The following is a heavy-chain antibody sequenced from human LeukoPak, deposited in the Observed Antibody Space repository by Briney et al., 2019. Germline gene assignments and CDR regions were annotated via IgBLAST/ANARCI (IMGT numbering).Heavy chain of an antibody. Sequence: GGSLRLSCGASGFTFNNYAMSWVRQAPGKGREGVSYISGGAGSTYYAASVKGRFIISSHNPKIKVDLQMNSLTAEDTSVYYCAKGIGIAAVSPDALDIWGRGPIVTV. J-gene: IGHJ3*02. V-gene: IGHV3-23*01. CDR2: ISGGAGST. CDR3: AKGIGIAAVSPDALDI. CDR1: GFTFNNYA. D-gene: IGHD6-13*01.